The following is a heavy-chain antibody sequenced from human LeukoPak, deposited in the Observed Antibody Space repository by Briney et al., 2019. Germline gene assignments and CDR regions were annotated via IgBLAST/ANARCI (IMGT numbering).Heavy chain of an antibody. V-gene: IGHV1-69*13. Sequence: ASVKVSCKASGGTFISYAISWARQAPGQGLEWVGGIIPIFGTANYAQKFQGRVTITADESTSTAYMELSSLRSEDTAMYYCARAPYSSGGSTNYSYYYYMDVWGKGTTVTVSS. CDR1: GGTFISYA. CDR2: IIPIFGTA. CDR3: ARAPYSSGGSTNYSYYYYMDV. J-gene: IGHJ6*03. D-gene: IGHD6-19*01.